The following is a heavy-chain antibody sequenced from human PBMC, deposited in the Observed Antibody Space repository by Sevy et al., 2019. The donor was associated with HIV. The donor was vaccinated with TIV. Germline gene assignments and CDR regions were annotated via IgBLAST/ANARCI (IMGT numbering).Heavy chain of an antibody. V-gene: IGHV3-15*01. Sequence: GGSLRLSCAASGFTFSNAWLSWVRQAPGKGLEWVGRIKSKTDGGTTDYAAPVKGRFTISRDDSKNTLYLQMNSLKTEDTAVYYCTTAPEGIQLRSPLDYWGQGTLVTVSS. CDR2: IKSKTDGGTT. D-gene: IGHD5-18*01. CDR1: GFTFSNAW. J-gene: IGHJ4*02. CDR3: TTAPEGIQLRSPLDY.